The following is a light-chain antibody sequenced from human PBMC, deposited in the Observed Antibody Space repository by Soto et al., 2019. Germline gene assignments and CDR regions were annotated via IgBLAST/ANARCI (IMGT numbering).Light chain of an antibody. CDR3: QQYGSSRWT. J-gene: IGKJ1*01. CDR1: QSVSSIY. Sequence: EIVLTQSPATLSLSPGERATLSCRASQSVSSIYLAWYQQKPGQAPRLLIDGASSRATGIPDRFSGSGSGTDFTLTISRLEPEDFAVYYCQQYGSSRWTFGQGTKVEI. V-gene: IGKV3-20*01. CDR2: GAS.